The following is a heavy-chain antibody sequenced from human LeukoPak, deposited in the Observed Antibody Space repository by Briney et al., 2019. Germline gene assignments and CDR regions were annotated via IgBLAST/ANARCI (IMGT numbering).Heavy chain of an antibody. Sequence: SETLSLTCAVYGGTFSGYYWGWIRQPPGKGLEWTVEINLSGGTNSNPSLKSGVTISVDTSKNQFSLKLSSVTGADKDVYFCARSCRILDIVATIRARLGGNGFDIWRQGTMVTVSS. J-gene: IGHJ3*02. D-gene: IGHD5-12*01. CDR3: ARSCRILDIVATIRARLGGNGFDI. CDR2: INLSGGT. V-gene: IGHV4-34*01. CDR1: GGTFSGYY.